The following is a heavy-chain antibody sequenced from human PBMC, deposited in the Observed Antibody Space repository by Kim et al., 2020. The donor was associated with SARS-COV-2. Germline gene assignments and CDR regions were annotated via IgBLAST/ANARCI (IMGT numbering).Heavy chain of an antibody. D-gene: IGHD2-15*01. Sequence: RVTISVDTSKNQFSLKLSSVTAADTAVYYCARGRLVVVVVAAIRNWFDPWGQGTLVTVSS. J-gene: IGHJ5*02. CDR3: ARGRLVVVVVAAIRNWFDP. V-gene: IGHV4-34*01.